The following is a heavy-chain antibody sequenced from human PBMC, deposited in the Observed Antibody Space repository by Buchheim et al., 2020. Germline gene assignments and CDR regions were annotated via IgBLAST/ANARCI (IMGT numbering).Heavy chain of an antibody. V-gene: IGHV3-30*03. D-gene: IGHD5-12*01. Sequence: QVQLVESGGGVVQPGRSLRLSCAASGFTFSSYGMHWVRQAPGKGLEWVADISYDGSNKDFADSVKGRLTISRDNSKNTLYLQMNSLRAEDTAVYYCASRGYSGYGLDYWGQGTL. CDR1: GFTFSSYG. CDR3: ASRGYSGYGLDY. CDR2: ISYDGSNK. J-gene: IGHJ4*02.